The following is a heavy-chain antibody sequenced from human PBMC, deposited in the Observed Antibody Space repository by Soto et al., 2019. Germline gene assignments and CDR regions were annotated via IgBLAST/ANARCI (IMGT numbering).Heavy chain of an antibody. CDR1: GFTFSTFW. J-gene: IGHJ4*02. Sequence: GGSLRLSCEASGFTFSTFWMHWVRQAPGKGLVWVSRIDSDGSSTNYADSVKGRVTISRDNAKNMLYLQMNSLRAEDTAVYYCARDFEYWGQGTLVTVSS. CDR2: IDSDGSST. CDR3: ARDFEY. V-gene: IGHV3-74*01.